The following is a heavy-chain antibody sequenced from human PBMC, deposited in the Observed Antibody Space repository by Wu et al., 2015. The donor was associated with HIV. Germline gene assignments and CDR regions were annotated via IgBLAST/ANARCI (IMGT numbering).Heavy chain of an antibody. CDR2: INPIFGTA. D-gene: IGHD3-10*01. J-gene: IGHJ5*02. V-gene: IGHV1-69*18. CDR3: ARERTMVRGVIGNNWFDP. Sequence: QVQLVQSGAEVKKPGASVKVSCKASGYTFTDYYMHWVRQAPGQGLEWMGRINPIFGTANYAQNFQGRVTITADESASTAYMEISRLRSEDTAVYYCARERTMVRGVIGNNWFDPWGQGTLVTVSS. CDR1: GYTFTDYY.